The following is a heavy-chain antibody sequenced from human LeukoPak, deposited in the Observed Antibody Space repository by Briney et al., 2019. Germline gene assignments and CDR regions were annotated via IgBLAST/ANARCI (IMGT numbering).Heavy chain of an antibody. D-gene: IGHD6-6*01. CDR1: GFTFSDSY. CDR3: TRDPRQLDS. Sequence: GGSLRLSCAASGFTFSDSYMTWVRQAPGKGVEWVAYISGSGHDINYSESAKGRFTISRDKAKNSLYLQMSSLRVEDTAVYYCTRDPRQLDSWGQGTLVTVSS. CDR2: ISGSGHDI. J-gene: IGHJ5*01. V-gene: IGHV3-11*04.